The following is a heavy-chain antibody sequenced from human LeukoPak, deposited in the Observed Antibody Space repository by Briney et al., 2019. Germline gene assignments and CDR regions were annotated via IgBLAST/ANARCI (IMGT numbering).Heavy chain of an antibody. CDR3: ATFFGDYDAFDI. D-gene: IGHD4-17*01. CDR1: GGSISSTRYC. J-gene: IGHJ3*02. Sequence: PSETLSLTCTVSGGSISSTRYCWGWIRQPPGKGLEWIGSIYYSGSTYYNPSLKSRVTISVDTSKNQFSLKLSSVTAADTAVYYCATFFGDYDAFDIWGQGTMVTVSS. V-gene: IGHV4-39*01. CDR2: IYYSGST.